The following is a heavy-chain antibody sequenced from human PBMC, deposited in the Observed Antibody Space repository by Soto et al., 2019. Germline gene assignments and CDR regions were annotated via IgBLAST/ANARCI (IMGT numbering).Heavy chain of an antibody. CDR2: IYNNGST. CDR1: GLIVSNNY. V-gene: IGHV3-53*02. CDR3: ARGPAGAFDI. Sequence: VQLVETGGGLIQPGGSLRLSCVVSGLIVSNNYMSWVRQAPGKGLEWVSIIYNNGSTYYADSVKGRFIISRGNSRNTLHLQMNSLRVDDTAVYYCARGPAGAFDIWGQGTMVSVSA. D-gene: IGHD6-19*01. J-gene: IGHJ3*02.